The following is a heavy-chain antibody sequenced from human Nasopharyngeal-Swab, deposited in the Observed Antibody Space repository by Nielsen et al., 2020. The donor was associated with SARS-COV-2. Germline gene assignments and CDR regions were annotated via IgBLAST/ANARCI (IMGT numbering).Heavy chain of an antibody. CDR3: ARSVGSFYGQGAFDI. CDR2: IRSKTYGGAP. V-gene: IGHV3-49*01. CDR1: GFTFGDYA. D-gene: IGHD1-26*01. J-gene: IGHJ3*02. Sequence: GESPKIPCTTSGFTFGDYAMSWFRQAPGKGLEWVGFIRSKTYGGAPEYAASVKGRFTISRDGAESIAYLQMNSLETEDTGVYYCARSVGSFYGQGAFDIWGQGTMVTVSS.